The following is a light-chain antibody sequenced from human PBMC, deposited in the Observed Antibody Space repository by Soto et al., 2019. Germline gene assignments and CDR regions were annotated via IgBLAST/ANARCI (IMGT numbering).Light chain of an antibody. CDR1: SSDVGGYND. CDR2: DVS. J-gene: IGLJ1*01. CDR3: SSYTSSSSNV. Sequence: QSALTQPAFVSGSPGQSITISCTGTSSDVGGYNDVSWYQQHPGKAPKLMIYDVSNRPSGVSNRFSGSKSGNTASLTISGLQAEDEADYYCSSYTSSSSNVFGTGTKLTVL. V-gene: IGLV2-14*01.